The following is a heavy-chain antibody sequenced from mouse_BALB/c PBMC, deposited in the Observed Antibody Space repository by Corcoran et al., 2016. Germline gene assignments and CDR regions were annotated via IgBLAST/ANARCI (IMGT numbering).Heavy chain of an antibody. V-gene: IGHV1S29*02. CDR2: IYPYNGGT. CDR3: ARRDYRYDRYAMDY. Sequence: EVQLQQSGPELVKPGASVKISCKASGYTFTDYNMHWVKQSHGKSLEWIGYIYPYNGGTGYNQKFKSKATLTVDNSSSTAYMELRSLTSEDSAVYYCARRDYRYDRYAMDYWGQGTSVTVSS. J-gene: IGHJ4*01. D-gene: IGHD2-14*01. CDR1: GYTFTDYN.